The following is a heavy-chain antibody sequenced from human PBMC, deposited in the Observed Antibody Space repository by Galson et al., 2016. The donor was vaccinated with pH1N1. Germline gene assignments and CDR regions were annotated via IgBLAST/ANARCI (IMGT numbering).Heavy chain of an antibody. V-gene: IGHV1-69*13. CDR2: IIGMFAKT. D-gene: IGHD5-12*01. CDR3: ARSPGYMVAALDN. Sequence: SVKVSCKASGGTFSSFGISWVRQAPGQGLEWMGGIIGMFAKTNYAQKFQGRVTITADELTSIAYMDLSSLTSEDTAVYYCARSPGYMVAALDNWGHGTLVTVSS. CDR1: GGTFSSFG. J-gene: IGHJ4*01.